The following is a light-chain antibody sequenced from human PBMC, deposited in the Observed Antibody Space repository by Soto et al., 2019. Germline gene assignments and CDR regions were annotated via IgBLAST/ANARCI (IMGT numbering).Light chain of an antibody. J-gene: IGKJ2*01. CDR2: GAS. CDR3: QQYGSSPGT. CDR1: QSVSSSY. V-gene: IGKV3-20*01. Sequence: EIVLTQSPGTLSLSSGERATLSCRASQSVSSSYLAWYQQKPGQAPRLLIYGASSRATGIPDRFSGSGSGTAFTLTISRLEPEDFAVYYCQQYGSSPGTFGQGTKLEIK.